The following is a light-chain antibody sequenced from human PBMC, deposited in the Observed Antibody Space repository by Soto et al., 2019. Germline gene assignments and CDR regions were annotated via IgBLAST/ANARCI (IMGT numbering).Light chain of an antibody. V-gene: IGKV3-15*01. CDR2: GAS. Sequence: EIVMTQSPATLSVSPGERATLSCRASQSVSSNLAWYQQKPSQAPRLLIYGASTRATGIPARFSGSGSGTEFIFTISSLQSEDFAVYYCQQYNNWPKTFGQGTKV. J-gene: IGKJ1*01. CDR3: QQYNNWPKT. CDR1: QSVSSN.